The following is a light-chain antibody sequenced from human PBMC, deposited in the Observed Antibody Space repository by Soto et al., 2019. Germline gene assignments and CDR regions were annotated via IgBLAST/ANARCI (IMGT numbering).Light chain of an antibody. V-gene: IGKV3-11*01. CDR2: GAF. Sequence: EIILTQSPATLSLSPGERATLSCRASQSVDNYLAWYKQTNGQAPRILIYGAFNRATGIPARFSGMRSWTDFPLTLSRLEPEDVAVYYCQQRSNWPPTFGQGTRLEIK. CDR3: QQRSNWPPT. J-gene: IGKJ5*01. CDR1: QSVDNY.